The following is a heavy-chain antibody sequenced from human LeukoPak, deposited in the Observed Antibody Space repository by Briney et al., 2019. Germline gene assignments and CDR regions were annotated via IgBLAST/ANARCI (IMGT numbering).Heavy chain of an antibody. Sequence: GASVKVSCKASGYTFIYYGISWVRQAPGQGLEWMGWISGHNGRINYVQKFQGRVTMTIDTSTTTAHMELRSLRSDDTAVYYCATVVLGQLLPYWGQGTLVTVSS. CDR3: ATVVLGQLLPY. CDR1: GYTFIYYG. D-gene: IGHD2-2*01. J-gene: IGHJ4*02. CDR2: ISGHNGRI. V-gene: IGHV1-18*01.